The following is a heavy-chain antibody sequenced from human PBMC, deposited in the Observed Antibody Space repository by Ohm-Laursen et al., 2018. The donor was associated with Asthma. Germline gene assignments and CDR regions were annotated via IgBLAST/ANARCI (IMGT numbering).Heavy chain of an antibody. V-gene: IGHV3-74*01. J-gene: IGHJ4*02. CDR3: TRGGHYGSYFDY. Sequence: LSLTCAASGYTFSRYSIHWVRQIPGKGLVWVSRVYGDGSNTIYADSVKGRFTISRDNAKNTLYLQMNSLRAEDTAVYYCTRGGHYGSYFDYWGQGTLVTVSS. D-gene: IGHD4-17*01. CDR2: VYGDGSNT. CDR1: GYTFSRYS.